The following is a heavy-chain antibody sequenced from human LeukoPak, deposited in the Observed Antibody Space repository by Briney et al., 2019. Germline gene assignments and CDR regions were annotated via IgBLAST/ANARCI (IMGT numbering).Heavy chain of an antibody. D-gene: IGHD3-22*01. Sequence: SETLSLTCIVSGGSISSGAYYWSWIRQLPGKGLEWIGYIHYSGSTYYNPSLKSRVSISVDTSKNQLSLKLSSVTAAETALYFCARDSGYDSSGFYYGGFDPWGQGTLVTVSS. CDR3: ARDSGYDSSGFYYGGFDP. CDR2: IHYSGST. CDR1: GGSISSGAYY. V-gene: IGHV4-31*03. J-gene: IGHJ5*02.